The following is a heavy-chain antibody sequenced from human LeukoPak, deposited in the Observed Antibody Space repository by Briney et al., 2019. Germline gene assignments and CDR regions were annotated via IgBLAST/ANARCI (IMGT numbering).Heavy chain of an antibody. V-gene: IGHV4-4*07. J-gene: IGHJ3*01. D-gene: IGHD1-26*01. Sequence: SETLSLTCTVSGVSFTTYYWTCTRQPAGKGPEWIGRIYSSGNTNYNPSLESRVTMSIDTSKHQFSLKLTSVTAADTAVYYCARERGILRGDAFDLWGQGTMVTVSS. CDR1: GVSFTTYY. CDR2: IYSSGNT. CDR3: ARERGILRGDAFDL.